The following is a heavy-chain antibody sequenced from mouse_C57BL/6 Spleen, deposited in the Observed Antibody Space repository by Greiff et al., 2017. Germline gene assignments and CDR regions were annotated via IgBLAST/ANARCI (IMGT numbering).Heavy chain of an antibody. CDR1: GFTFSDYG. Sequence: EVQGVESGGGLVKPGGSLKLSCAASGFTFSDYGMHWVRQAPEKGLEWVAYISSGSSTIYYADTVKGRFTISRDNAKNTLFLQMTSLRSEDTAMYYCARPRYYGSSYYFDYWGQRTTLTVSS. CDR2: ISSGSSTI. D-gene: IGHD1-1*01. V-gene: IGHV5-17*01. J-gene: IGHJ2*01. CDR3: ARPRYYGSSYYFDY.